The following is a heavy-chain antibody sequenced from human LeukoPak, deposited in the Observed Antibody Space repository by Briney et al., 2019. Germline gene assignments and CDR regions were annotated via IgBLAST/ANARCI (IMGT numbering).Heavy chain of an antibody. Sequence: GGSLRLSCAASGFTVSSNYMSWVRQAPGKGPEWVSVIYSGGSTYYADSVKGRFTISRDNSKNTLYLQMNSLRAEDTAVYYCANPAGVVADGYWGQGTLVTVSS. CDR3: ANPAGVVADGY. J-gene: IGHJ4*02. V-gene: IGHV3-66*01. D-gene: IGHD2-15*01. CDR2: IYSGGST. CDR1: GFTVSSNY.